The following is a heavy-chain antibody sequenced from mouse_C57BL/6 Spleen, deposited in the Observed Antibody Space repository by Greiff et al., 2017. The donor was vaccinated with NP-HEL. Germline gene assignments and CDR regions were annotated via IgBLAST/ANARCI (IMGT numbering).Heavy chain of an antibody. J-gene: IGHJ3*01. CDR3: ASITRGFAY. CDR2: IWGVGST. V-gene: IGHV2-6*01. CDR1: GFSLTSYG. Sequence: VKLMESGPGLVAPSQSLSITCTVSGFSLTSYGVDWVRQSPGKGLEWLGVIWGVGSTNYNSALKSRLSISKDNSKSQVFLKMNSLQTDDTAMYYCASITRGFAYWGQGTLVTVSA. D-gene: IGHD1-2*01.